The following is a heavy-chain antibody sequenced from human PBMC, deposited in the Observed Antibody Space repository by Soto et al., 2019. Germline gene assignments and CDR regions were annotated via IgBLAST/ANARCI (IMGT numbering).Heavy chain of an antibody. CDR1: GFSLSPSGVG. Sequence: QITLKESGPTLVKPTQTLTLTCTFSGFSLSPSGVGVGWIRQPPGKALEWLGIIYWDDDKRYSPSLKSRLTITKDTSKNQLVLTMTNMDPVDTATYYCAHLPWKQLGPRAPVVYWGQGTPVTVSS. CDR3: AHLPWKQLGPRAPVVY. D-gene: IGHD5-18*01. J-gene: IGHJ4*02. CDR2: IYWDDDK. V-gene: IGHV2-5*02.